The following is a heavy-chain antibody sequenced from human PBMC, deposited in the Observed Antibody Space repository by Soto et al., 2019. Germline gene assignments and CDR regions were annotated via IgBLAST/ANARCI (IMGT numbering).Heavy chain of an antibody. CDR3: AVVYSIVGATNPREDLDY. CDR1: GGSFSGYY. V-gene: IGHV4-34*01. J-gene: IGHJ4*02. D-gene: IGHD1-26*01. CDR2: INHSGST. Sequence: PSETLSLTCAVYGGSFSGYYWSWIRQPPGKGLEWIGEINHSGSTNYNPSLKSRVTISVDTSKNQFSLKLSSVTAADTAVYYCAVVYSIVGATNPREDLDYWGQGTLVTVSS.